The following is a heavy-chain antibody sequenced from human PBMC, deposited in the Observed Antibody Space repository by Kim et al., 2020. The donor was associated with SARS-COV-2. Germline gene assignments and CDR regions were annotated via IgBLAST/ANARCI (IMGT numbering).Heavy chain of an antibody. Sequence: SQTLSLTCAISGDSVSSNSAAWNWIRQSPSRGLEWLGRTYYRSKWYNDYAVSVKSRITINPDTSKNQFSLQLNSVTPEDTAVYYCARDLDWGSGLYYYYGMDVWGQGTTVTVSS. V-gene: IGHV6-1*01. CDR1: GDSVSSNSAA. D-gene: IGHD7-27*01. CDR3: ARDLDWGSGLYYYYGMDV. J-gene: IGHJ6*02. CDR2: TYYRSKWYN.